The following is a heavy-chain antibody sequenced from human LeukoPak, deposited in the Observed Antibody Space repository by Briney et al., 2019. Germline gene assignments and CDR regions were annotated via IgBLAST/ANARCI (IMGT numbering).Heavy chain of an antibody. CDR2: ISWNSGSI. Sequence: SGRSLRLSCAASGFTFDDYAMHWVRQAPGKGLEWVSGISWNSGSIGYADSVKGRFTISRDNAKNSLYLQMNSLRAEDTAVYYCARDRGSGYSYGWSPYYYYGMDVWGQGTTVTVSS. J-gene: IGHJ6*02. D-gene: IGHD5-18*01. V-gene: IGHV3-9*01. CDR3: ARDRGSGYSYGWSPYYYYGMDV. CDR1: GFTFDDYA.